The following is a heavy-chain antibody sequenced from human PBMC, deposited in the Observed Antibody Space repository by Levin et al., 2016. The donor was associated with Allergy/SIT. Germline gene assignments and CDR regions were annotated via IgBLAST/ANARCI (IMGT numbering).Heavy chain of an antibody. Sequence: ASVKVSCKASGYTFTGYYMHWVRQAPGQGLEWMGWINPNSGGTNYAQKFQGRVTMTRDTSISTAYMELSRLRSDDTAVYYCARDRYSSGWLYYYYYYGMDVWGQGTTVTVSS. V-gene: IGHV1-2*02. CDR3: ARDRYSSGWLYYYYYYGMDV. D-gene: IGHD6-19*01. J-gene: IGHJ6*02. CDR2: INPNSGGT. CDR1: GYTFTGYY.